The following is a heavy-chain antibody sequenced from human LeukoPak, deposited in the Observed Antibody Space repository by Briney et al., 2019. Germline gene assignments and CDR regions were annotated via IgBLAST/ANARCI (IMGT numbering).Heavy chain of an antibody. V-gene: IGHV4-59*08. CDR2: IHYSGSS. CDR1: GGSISTYY. Sequence: SETLSLTCAVSGGSISTYYWSWIRQPPGKGLEWIGYIHYSGSSNYNPSLKSRVTISVDTSKNQFSLKLSSVTAADTAVYYCARLSNSGWANFDYWGQGTLVTVSS. D-gene: IGHD6-19*01. J-gene: IGHJ4*02. CDR3: ARLSNSGWANFDY.